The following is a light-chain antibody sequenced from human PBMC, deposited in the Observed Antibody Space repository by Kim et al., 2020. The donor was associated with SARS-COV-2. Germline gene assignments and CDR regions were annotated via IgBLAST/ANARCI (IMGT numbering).Light chain of an antibody. V-gene: IGKV1-12*01. Sequence: DIQMTQSPSSVSASVGDRVTITCRASQGINNWLAWYQQKPGKAPKLLIYAASSSQSGVPSRFSGSGSGTDFTLTISSLQPEDFVTYYCQQANSFPVTFGQGTRLEIK. J-gene: IGKJ5*01. CDR3: QQANSFPVT. CDR1: QGINNW. CDR2: AAS.